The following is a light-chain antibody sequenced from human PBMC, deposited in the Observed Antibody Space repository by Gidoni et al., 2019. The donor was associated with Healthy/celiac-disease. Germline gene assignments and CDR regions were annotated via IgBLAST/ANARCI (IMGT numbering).Light chain of an antibody. CDR2: AAS. Sequence: DIQMIQSQSSLSASVGDRVTLTCRASQDIDTYLAWYQQTPGRVPRLLIYAASSLQSGVPSRFSGSGSGTDFILTISSLQPEDVATYYCQNYNSAPLTFGGGTKVEIK. J-gene: IGKJ4*01. CDR1: QDIDTY. CDR3: QNYNSAPLT. V-gene: IGKV1-27*01.